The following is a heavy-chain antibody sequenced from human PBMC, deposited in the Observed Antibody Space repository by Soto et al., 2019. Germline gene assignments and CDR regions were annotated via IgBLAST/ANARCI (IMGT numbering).Heavy chain of an antibody. CDR1: GFTFDTFA. CDR3: ARDPSLPLAVVGTYYFDH. J-gene: IGHJ4*02. CDR2: ISYDGAYK. V-gene: IGHV3-30-3*01. Sequence: PGGSLRLSCAGSGFTFDTFAMHWVRQAPGKGLEWVAVISYDGAYKYYADSVKGRFTISRDNSKNTLFLQMSSLRAEDSAVYYCARDPSLPLAVVGTYYFDHWGQGTLVTVSS. D-gene: IGHD6-19*01.